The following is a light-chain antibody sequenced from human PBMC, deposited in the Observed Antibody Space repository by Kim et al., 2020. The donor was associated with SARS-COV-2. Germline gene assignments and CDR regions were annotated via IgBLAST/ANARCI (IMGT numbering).Light chain of an antibody. CDR2: GAS. V-gene: IGKV3-15*01. Sequence: VSPGESATLSCRASKSITTTLAWYQHKPGQAPRLLFYGASTRATGIPGRFSGSGSETDFTLTISSLQSEDAALHYCQQYYDWPLTFGGGTKVDIK. CDR1: KSITTT. J-gene: IGKJ4*01. CDR3: QQYYDWPLT.